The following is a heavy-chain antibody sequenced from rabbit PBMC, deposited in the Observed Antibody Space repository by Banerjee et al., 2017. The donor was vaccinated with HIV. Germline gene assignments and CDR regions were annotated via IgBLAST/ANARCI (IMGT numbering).Heavy chain of an antibody. J-gene: IGHJ2*01. Sequence: QSLEESGGDLVKPGASLTLTCTASGFSFSSSYYLCWVRQAPGKGLEWIACIYGGSSGSTCYASWAKGRFTISKTSSTTVTLQMTSLTAADTATYFCARGLGHLTYDYIGYAYAPDGFHPWGPGTLVTVS. D-gene: IGHD6-1*01. CDR1: GFSFSSSYY. CDR2: IYGGSSGST. V-gene: IGHV1S40*01. CDR3: ARGLGHLTYDYIGYAYAPDGFHP.